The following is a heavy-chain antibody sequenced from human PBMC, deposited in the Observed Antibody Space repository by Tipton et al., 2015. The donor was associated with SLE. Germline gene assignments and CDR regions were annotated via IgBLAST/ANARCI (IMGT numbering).Heavy chain of an antibody. V-gene: IGHV4-31*03. CDR2: IYYTMSA. CDR3: ARVPRTFYYDYSGHFDY. Sequence: TLSLTCTVSGGSISSADYYWSWIRQHPGKGLEWIGYIYYTMSAYYNPSLKSRVIIPLDTSKNHFSLKLSSVTAADTAVYYCARVPRTFYYDYSGHFDYWGPGTLVTVSS. D-gene: IGHD3-22*01. J-gene: IGHJ4*02. CDR1: GGSISSADYY.